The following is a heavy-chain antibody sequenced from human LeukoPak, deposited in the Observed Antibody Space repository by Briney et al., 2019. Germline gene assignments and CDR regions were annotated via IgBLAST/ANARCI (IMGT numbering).Heavy chain of an antibody. J-gene: IGHJ4*02. CDR2: ISGSGGST. CDR3: ATQTMIVVVRFDY. V-gene: IGHV3-23*01. CDR1: GFTFNNYA. D-gene: IGHD3-22*01. Sequence: GGSLRLSCAASGFTFNNYAMSWVRQAPGKGLEWVSAISGSGGSTYYADSVKGRFTISRDNSKNTLYLQMNSLRAEDTAVYYCATQTMIVVVRFDYWGQGTLVTVSS.